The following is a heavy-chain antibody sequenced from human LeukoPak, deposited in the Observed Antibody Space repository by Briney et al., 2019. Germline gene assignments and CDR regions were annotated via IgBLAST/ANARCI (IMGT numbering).Heavy chain of an antibody. CDR2: ISPYNGNT. Sequence: ASVKVSCKASGYTFTNFGISWVRQALGQGLEWMGWISPYNGNTNYAQKVQGRVTMTTDTSTSTVYMELRSLRSDDTAVYYCARLGGWAYRDYLQEAFDYWGQGTLVTVSS. CDR3: ARLGGWAYRDYLQEAFDY. D-gene: IGHD4-17*01. CDR1: GYTFTNFG. V-gene: IGHV1-18*01. J-gene: IGHJ4*02.